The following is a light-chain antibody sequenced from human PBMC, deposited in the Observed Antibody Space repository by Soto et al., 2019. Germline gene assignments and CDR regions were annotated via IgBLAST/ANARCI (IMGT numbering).Light chain of an antibody. J-gene: IGLJ2*01. V-gene: IGLV2-14*03. CDR1: SSDIGGSNY. CDR2: DVS. CDR3: SSYNTSNTPAGL. Sequence: QSALTQPASVSGSPGQTITISCTGSSSDIGGSNYVSWYQQHPVKAPKLMIYDVSNRPSGVSNRFSGSKSGNTASLTISGLLAEDDAHDYCSSYNTSNTPAGLLGGGTKLTVL.